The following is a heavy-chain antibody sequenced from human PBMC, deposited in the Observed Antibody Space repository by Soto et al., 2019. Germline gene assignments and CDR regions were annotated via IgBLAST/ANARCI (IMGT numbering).Heavy chain of an antibody. D-gene: IGHD4-17*01. CDR1: GYTFTGYY. CDR3: AXXXEVTTALGY. J-gene: IGHJ4*02. Sequence: GASVKVSCKASGYTFTGYYIHWVRQAPGQGLDWMGWINPNSGGTKYAQKFQGWVTMTRDTSISTAYMEVSRLRSDDTAVYYCAXXXEVTTALGYWGQGTPVTVSS. V-gene: IGHV1-2*04. CDR2: INPNSGGT.